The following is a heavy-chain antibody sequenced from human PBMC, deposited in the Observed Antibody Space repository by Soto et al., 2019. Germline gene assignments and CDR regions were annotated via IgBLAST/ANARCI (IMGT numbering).Heavy chain of an antibody. CDR2: ISSSSSYI. Sequence: GGSLRLSCAASGFTFSSYSMNWVRQAPGKGLEWVSSISSSSSYIYYADSVKGRFTISRDNAKNSLYLQMNSLRAEDTAVYYCARDLRYSSSWYPTPVDYWGQGTLVTVSS. V-gene: IGHV3-21*01. J-gene: IGHJ4*02. CDR3: ARDLRYSSSWYPTPVDY. D-gene: IGHD6-13*01. CDR1: GFTFSSYS.